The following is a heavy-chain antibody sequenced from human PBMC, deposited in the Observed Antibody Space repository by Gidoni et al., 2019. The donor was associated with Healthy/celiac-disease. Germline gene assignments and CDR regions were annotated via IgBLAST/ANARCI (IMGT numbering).Heavy chain of an antibody. CDR1: GFTFSSYS. Sequence: EVQLVESGGGLVQPGGSLRLSCAASGFTFSSYSMNWVRQAPGKGLEWVSYISSSSSTIYYADSVKGRFTISRDNAKNSLYLQMNSLRAEDTAVYYCARDHVIRDSVADTTDFDYWGQGTLVTVSS. CDR2: ISSSSSTI. V-gene: IGHV3-48*01. J-gene: IGHJ4*02. D-gene: IGHD6-19*01. CDR3: ARDHVIRDSVADTTDFDY.